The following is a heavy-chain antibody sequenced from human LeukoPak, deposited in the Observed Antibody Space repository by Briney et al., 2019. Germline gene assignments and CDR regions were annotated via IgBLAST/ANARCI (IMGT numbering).Heavy chain of an antibody. D-gene: IGHD3-10*01. CDR1: GGSISSSSYY. J-gene: IGHJ6*03. Sequence: PSETLSLTCTVSGGSISSSSYYWGWIRQPPGKGVEWIGSIYYSGSTYDNPSLKRRVTISVDPSKNQFSPHLPPVTAADTAVYYCPRPYLITIRGYFFYYMDVWGKGTTVTVSS. V-gene: IGHV4-39*01. CDR2: IYYSGST. CDR3: PRPYLITIRGYFFYYMDV.